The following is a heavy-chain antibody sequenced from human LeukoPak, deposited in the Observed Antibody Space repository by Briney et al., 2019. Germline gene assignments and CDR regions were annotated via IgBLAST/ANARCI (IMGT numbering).Heavy chain of an antibody. V-gene: IGHV5-51*01. J-gene: IGHJ4*02. CDR2: IYSGDSDT. CDR3: ASSNSSWYLFDY. Sequence: GESLKIFCKGAGYSITNYCNGCVSQMPGKALEWIGIIYSGDSDTRYSPSFQGHVNISADKSISTAYLHWSSLEASDTAMYYCASSNSSWYLFDYWGQGTLVTVSS. D-gene: IGHD6-13*01. CDR1: GYSITNYC.